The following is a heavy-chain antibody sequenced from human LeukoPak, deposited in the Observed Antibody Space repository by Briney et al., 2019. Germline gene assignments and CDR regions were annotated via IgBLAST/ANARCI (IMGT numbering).Heavy chain of an antibody. Sequence: GGSLRLSCAASGFTVSSNYMSWVRQAPGKGLEWVSVIYSGGSTYYADSVKGRFTISRDNSKNTLYLQMNSLRAEDTAVYYCARDHYGDYKVGNYYYYGMDVWGQGTTVTVSS. CDR2: IYSGGST. D-gene: IGHD4-17*01. J-gene: IGHJ6*02. CDR3: ARDHYGDYKVGNYYYYGMDV. CDR1: GFTVSSNY. V-gene: IGHV3-66*01.